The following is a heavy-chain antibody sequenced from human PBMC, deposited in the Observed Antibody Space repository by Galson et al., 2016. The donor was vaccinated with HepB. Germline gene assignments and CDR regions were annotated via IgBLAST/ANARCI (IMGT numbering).Heavy chain of an antibody. CDR1: GFIFSSQW. Sequence: SLRLSCATSGFIFSSQWMNWVRHTPEKGLEWVANINPGGDEKRYVDSVKGRFTVSRDNAKNSLYLQMDSLRAEYTAVYYCLSWGLSSNYWGQGALVTVSS. D-gene: IGHD2/OR15-2a*01. J-gene: IGHJ4*02. CDR3: LSWGLSSNY. CDR2: INPGGDEK. V-gene: IGHV3-7*01.